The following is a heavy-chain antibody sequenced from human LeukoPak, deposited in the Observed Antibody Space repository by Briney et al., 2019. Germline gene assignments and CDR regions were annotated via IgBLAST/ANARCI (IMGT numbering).Heavy chain of an antibody. Sequence: PGGSLRLSCAASGFTFSSYGMHWVRQAPGKGLEWVAAISYDGSNKYYADSVKGRFTISRDNSKNTLYLQMSSLRAEATAVYYCAKDLSGGDFGDVPDYWGQGTLVTVSS. CDR2: ISYDGSNK. D-gene: IGHD3-10*01. CDR1: GFTFSSYG. V-gene: IGHV3-30*18. CDR3: AKDLSGGDFGDVPDY. J-gene: IGHJ4*02.